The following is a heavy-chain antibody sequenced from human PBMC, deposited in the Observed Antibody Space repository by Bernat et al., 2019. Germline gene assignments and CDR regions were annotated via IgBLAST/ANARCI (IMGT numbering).Heavy chain of an antibody. CDR3: AVLRYFAQIDP. J-gene: IGHJ5*02. V-gene: IGHV4-39*01. Sequence: QVQLQESGPGLVKPSETLSLTCTVSGGSISSSSYYWGWIRQPPGKGLEWIGSIYYSGSTYYNPSLKSRVTISVDTSKNQFSLKLSSVTAADTAVYYCAVLRYFAQIDPWGQGTLVTVSS. D-gene: IGHD3-9*01. CDR1: GGSISSSSYY. CDR2: IYYSGST.